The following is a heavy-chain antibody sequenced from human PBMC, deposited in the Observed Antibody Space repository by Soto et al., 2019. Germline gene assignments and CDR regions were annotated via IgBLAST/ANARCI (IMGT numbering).Heavy chain of an antibody. Sequence: QVQLVQSGAEVKKPGASVKVSCKASGYTFTSYGISWVRQAPGQGLEWMGWINPYNGNTNYAQKLQGRVTMTTDTSTNTGYMELRSLRSDDTAVDYCARDWFGIDYWGQGTLVTVSS. CDR2: INPYNGNT. V-gene: IGHV1-18*01. D-gene: IGHD3-16*01. CDR1: GYTFTSYG. CDR3: ARDWFGIDY. J-gene: IGHJ4*02.